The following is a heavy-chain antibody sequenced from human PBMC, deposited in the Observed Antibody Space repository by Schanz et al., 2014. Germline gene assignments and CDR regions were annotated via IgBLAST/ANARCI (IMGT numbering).Heavy chain of an antibody. J-gene: IGHJ3*02. V-gene: IGHV3-30*04. D-gene: IGHD4-17*01. Sequence: QVQLVDSGGGVVQPGRSLRLSCAASGFTFSTYAMHWVRLAPGEGLEWVAVISYDGSNKYYADPVKGRFTISRDNSKNTLYLQMNSLRAEDTALYYCAKDPHKDYGGKPQTFDIWGQGTMVTVSS. CDR3: AKDPHKDYGGKPQTFDI. CDR2: ISYDGSNK. CDR1: GFTFSTYA.